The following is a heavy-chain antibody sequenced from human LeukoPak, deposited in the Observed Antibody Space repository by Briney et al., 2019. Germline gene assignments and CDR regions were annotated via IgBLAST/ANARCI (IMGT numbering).Heavy chain of an antibody. Sequence: PGRSLRLSCAASGFSFSYSGMHWVRQAPGKGLEWVASVWFGESVQSYSDSVKGRFTISRDNSKNTVWLEMNSLRVEDTAVYYCAKDGGAVARFQNYYYGMDVWGQGTTVTVSS. J-gene: IGHJ6*02. V-gene: IGHV3-30*18. CDR2: VWFGESVQ. D-gene: IGHD5-12*01. CDR3: AKDGGAVARFQNYYYGMDV. CDR1: GFSFSYSG.